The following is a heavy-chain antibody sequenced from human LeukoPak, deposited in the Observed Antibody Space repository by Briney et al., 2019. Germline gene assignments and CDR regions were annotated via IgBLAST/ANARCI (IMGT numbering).Heavy chain of an antibody. CDR1: GYTFTRYY. CDR2: IDPNTGGT. Sequence: ASVTVSCKASGYTFTRYYIHWLRQAPGQGIEWMGWIDPNTGGTNFAQKFQGRVTMTRDTSISTAYMELSRLRSDDTAVYYCARDPSKIVEKAFDYWGQGTLVTVSS. V-gene: IGHV1-2*02. CDR3: ARDPSKIVEKAFDY. J-gene: IGHJ4*02. D-gene: IGHD3-22*01.